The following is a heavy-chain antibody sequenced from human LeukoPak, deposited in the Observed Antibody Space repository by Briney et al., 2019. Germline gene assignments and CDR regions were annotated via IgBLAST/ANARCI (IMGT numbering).Heavy chain of an antibody. J-gene: IGHJ4*02. CDR2: IGGSGSGYST. CDR1: GFSFSSYA. CDR3: AKEQWLGKMNYFDY. D-gene: IGHD6-19*01. V-gene: IGHV3-23*01. Sequence: GGSLRLSCAASGFSFSSYAMSWVRQAPGKGLEWVSTIGGSGSGYSTYYADSVKGRFTISRDTSKNTLYLQMNSLRAEDTAVYYCAKEQWLGKMNYFDYWGQGTLVTVSS.